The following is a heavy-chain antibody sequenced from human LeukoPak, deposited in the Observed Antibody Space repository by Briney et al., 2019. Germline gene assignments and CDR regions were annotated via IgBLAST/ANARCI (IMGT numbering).Heavy chain of an antibody. Sequence: PGGSLRLSCAASEFTFSSYAMSWVRQAPGKGLEWVSAISGSGGSTYYADSVKGRFTISRDNSKNTLYLQMNSLRAEDTAVYYCAKNPGGVVVAATGYFDYWGQGTLVTVSS. CDR2: ISGSGGST. CDR3: AKNPGGVVVAATGYFDY. D-gene: IGHD2-15*01. V-gene: IGHV3-23*01. J-gene: IGHJ4*02. CDR1: EFTFSSYA.